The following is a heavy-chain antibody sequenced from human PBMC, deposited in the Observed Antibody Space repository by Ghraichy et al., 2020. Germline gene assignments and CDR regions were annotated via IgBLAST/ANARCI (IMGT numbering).Heavy chain of an antibody. J-gene: IGHJ4*02. V-gene: IGHV6-1*01. CDR1: GDSVSSKSAA. Sequence: SQTLSLTCAISGDSVSSKSAAWDWIRQSPSRGLEWLGRTYYRSQWYHDYGVSVRGRIIINPDTSKNQIFLQLNSVTPEDTGVYYCARDVARYFDYWAQGTLVTVSS. CDR3: ARDVARYFDY. CDR2: TYYRSQWYH.